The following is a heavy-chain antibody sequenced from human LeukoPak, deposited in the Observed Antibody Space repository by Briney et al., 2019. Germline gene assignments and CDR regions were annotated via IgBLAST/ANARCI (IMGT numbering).Heavy chain of an antibody. V-gene: IGHV3-74*01. J-gene: IGHJ4*02. D-gene: IGHD3-10*01. CDR3: ATLYGSGSYYED. Sequence: GGSLRLSCAASGFTFSSYWMHWVRQAPGKGLVWVSRINSDGSSTSYADSVKGRSTISRDNAKNTLYLQMNSLRAEDTAVYYCATLYGSGSYYEDWGQGTLVTVSS. CDR1: GFTFSSYW. CDR2: INSDGSST.